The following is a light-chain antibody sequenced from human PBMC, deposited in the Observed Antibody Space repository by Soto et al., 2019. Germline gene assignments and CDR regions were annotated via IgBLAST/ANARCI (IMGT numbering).Light chain of an antibody. CDR2: DFT. Sequence: QSALTRPASVSGSPGQSITISCTGISADVSTSNFVSWYQHHPGKGPRLILYDFTHRPSGISDRFSGSKSGDTASLTISGLRAEDEADYYCASYRSGPLYVFGTGTKVTVL. CDR1: SADVSTSNF. V-gene: IGLV2-14*03. J-gene: IGLJ1*01. CDR3: ASYRSGPLYV.